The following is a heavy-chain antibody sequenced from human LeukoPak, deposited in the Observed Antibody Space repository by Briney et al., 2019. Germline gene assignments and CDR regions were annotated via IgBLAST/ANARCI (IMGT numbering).Heavy chain of an antibody. V-gene: IGHV3-33*08. D-gene: IGHD6-13*01. CDR2: IWYDGSNK. Sequence: GGSLRLSCAASGFTFSSYGMHWVRQAPGKGLEWVAVIWYDGSNKYYADSVKGRFTISRDNSKNTLYLQMNSLRAEDTAVYYCARNGIIAAAAFDYWGQGTLVTVSS. J-gene: IGHJ4*02. CDR1: GFTFSSYG. CDR3: ARNGIIAAAAFDY.